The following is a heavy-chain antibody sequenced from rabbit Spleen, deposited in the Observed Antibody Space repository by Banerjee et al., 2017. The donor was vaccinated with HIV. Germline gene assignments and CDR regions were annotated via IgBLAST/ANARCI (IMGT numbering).Heavy chain of an antibody. CDR3: ARDVAGSGGYGSFNL. V-gene: IGHV1S40*01. CDR1: GFSFSSSYY. D-gene: IGHD1-1*01. J-gene: IGHJ4*01. Sequence: QSLEESGGDLVKPGASLTLTCTASGFSFSSSYYMCWVRQAPGKGLECIACIYAGSSGSTYYASWAKGRFTISKTSSTTVTLQMTSLTAADTATYFCARDVAGSGGYGSFNLWGPGTLVTVS. CDR2: IYAGSSGST.